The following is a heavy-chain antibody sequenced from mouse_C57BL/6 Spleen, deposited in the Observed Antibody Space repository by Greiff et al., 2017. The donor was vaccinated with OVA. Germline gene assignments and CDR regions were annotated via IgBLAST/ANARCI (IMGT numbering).Heavy chain of an antibody. CDR2: INPNNGGT. CDR1: GYTFTDYY. V-gene: IGHV1-26*01. Sequence: EVQLQQSGPELVKPGASVKISCKASGYTFTDYYMNWVKQSHGKSLEWIGDINPNNGGTSYNQKFKGKATLTVDKSSSTAYMELRSLTSEDSAVYYCAEGQGAWFAYWGQGTLVTVSA. J-gene: IGHJ3*01. D-gene: IGHD3-3*01. CDR3: AEGQGAWFAY.